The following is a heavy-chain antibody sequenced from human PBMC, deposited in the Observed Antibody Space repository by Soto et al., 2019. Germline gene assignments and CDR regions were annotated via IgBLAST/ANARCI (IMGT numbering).Heavy chain of an antibody. V-gene: IGHV4-34*01. CDR1: SGSFSGYY. CDR2: INHSGST. Sequence: SETLSLTCAVYSGSFSGYYWSWIRQPPGKGLEWIGEINHSGSTNYNPSLKSRVTISVDTSKNQFSLKLSSVTAADTAVYYCAREDVPARYWFDPWGQGTLVTVSS. CDR3: AREDVPARYWFDP. J-gene: IGHJ5*02. D-gene: IGHD2-15*01.